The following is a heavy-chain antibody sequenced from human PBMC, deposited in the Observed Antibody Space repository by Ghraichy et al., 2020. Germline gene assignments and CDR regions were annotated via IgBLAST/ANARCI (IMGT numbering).Heavy chain of an antibody. CDR2: IYYSGSY. CDR3: ARDSSSYYDY. D-gene: IGHD3-22*01. Sequence: LSLTCTVSGGSISSGDYYWSWIRQHPGKGLEWIGYIYYSGSYYNNPSLKSRVAISVDTSKNQFSLRLSSVTAADTAVYYCARDSSSYYDYWGQGTLVTVSS. CDR1: GGSISSGDYY. V-gene: IGHV4-31*03. J-gene: IGHJ4*02.